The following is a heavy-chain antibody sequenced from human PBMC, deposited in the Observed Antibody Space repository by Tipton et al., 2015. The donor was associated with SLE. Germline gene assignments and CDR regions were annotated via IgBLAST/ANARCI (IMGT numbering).Heavy chain of an antibody. Sequence: QVQLVQSGAEVKKPGSSVKVSCKASGYTFTSYGISWVRQAPGQGLEWMGWISAYNGNTNYAQKLQGRVTMTTDTSTSTAYMELRSLRSDDTAVYYCARVPLLGEQQLVKANDYWGQGTLVTVSS. CDR1: GYTFTSYG. CDR3: ARVPLLGEQQLVKANDY. J-gene: IGHJ4*02. V-gene: IGHV1-18*01. D-gene: IGHD6-13*01. CDR2: ISAYNGNT.